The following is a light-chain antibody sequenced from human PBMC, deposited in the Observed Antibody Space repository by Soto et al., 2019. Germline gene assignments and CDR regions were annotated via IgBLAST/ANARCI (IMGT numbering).Light chain of an antibody. V-gene: IGKV3D-11*01. Sequence: EIVLTQSPATLSAFPCDRVTLSCRASQALNTRLAWYQHKPGQAPRLLIYLTSNRAAGVPSRFSAWGSETDFTLAISDVQPEDFAVYYCMQALQTPWTFGQGTKVDIK. CDR2: LTS. CDR3: MQALQTPWT. J-gene: IGKJ1*01. CDR1: QALNTR.